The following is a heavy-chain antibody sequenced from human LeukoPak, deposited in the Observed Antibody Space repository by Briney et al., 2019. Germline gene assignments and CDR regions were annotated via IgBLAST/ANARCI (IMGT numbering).Heavy chain of an antibody. CDR3: ARDEGDYVYYYYGMDV. J-gene: IGHJ6*02. Sequence: GGSLRLSCAASGFAFSGYPMHWVRQAPGKGLEWVAVISYDGSNKYYADSVKGRFTISRDNSKNTLYLQMNSLRAEDTAVYYCARDEGDYVYYYYGMDVWGQGTTVTVSS. V-gene: IGHV3-30-3*01. D-gene: IGHD4-17*01. CDR1: GFAFSGYP. CDR2: ISYDGSNK.